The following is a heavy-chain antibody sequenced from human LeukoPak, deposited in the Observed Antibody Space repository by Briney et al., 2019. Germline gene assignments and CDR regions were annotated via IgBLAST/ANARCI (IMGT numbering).Heavy chain of an antibody. CDR2: IKQDGSEK. J-gene: IGHJ3*02. CDR3: AKDIMFSTTGSSAFDI. Sequence: GGSLRLSCAASGFTFSSYWMSWVRQAPGKGLEWVANIKQDGSEKYYVDSVKGRFTISRDNAKNSLYLQMNSLRTEDTALYYCAKDIMFSTTGSSAFDIWGQGTMVTVSS. D-gene: IGHD6-6*01. CDR1: GFTFSSYW. V-gene: IGHV3-7*03.